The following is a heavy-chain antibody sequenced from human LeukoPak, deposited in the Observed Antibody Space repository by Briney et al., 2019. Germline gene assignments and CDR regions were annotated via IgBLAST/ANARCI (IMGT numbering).Heavy chain of an antibody. V-gene: IGHV3-30*02. CDR1: GFTFNDYG. CDR2: TRHDDSDK. Sequence: GGSLRLSCAASGFTFNDYGMHWVRQAPGKGLELVAFTRHDDSDKQYGDSVKGRFTISRDNSRNTLYLQMNSLRPEDTAVYFCAKDMRSGWCNWFDPWGQGTLVTVSS. CDR3: AKDMRSGWCNWFDP. D-gene: IGHD6-19*01. J-gene: IGHJ5*02.